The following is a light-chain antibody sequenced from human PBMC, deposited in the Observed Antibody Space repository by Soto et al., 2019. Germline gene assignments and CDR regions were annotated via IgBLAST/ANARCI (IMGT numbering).Light chain of an antibody. CDR3: SSYTSSSTDV. J-gene: IGLJ1*01. Sequence: QSALTQPASVSGSPGQSITISCTGTSSDVGAYNYVSWYQQHPGKAPKLMIYEVSNRPSGVSNRFSGSKSGNTASLTLSGLQAEDEADYYCSSYTSSSTDVFGTGTKVTVL. V-gene: IGLV2-14*01. CDR1: SSDVGAYNY. CDR2: EVS.